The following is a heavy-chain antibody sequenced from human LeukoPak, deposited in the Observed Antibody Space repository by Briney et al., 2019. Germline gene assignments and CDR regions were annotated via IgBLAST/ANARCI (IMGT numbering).Heavy chain of an antibody. CDR2: ISAYNGNR. Sequence: ASVKVSGKASGYTYTSYGISWVRQAPGQGLEWMGWISAYNGNRNYAQKLQGRVTMTTDTSTSTAYMELRSLRSDDTAVYYCARVLRYFDWLFPDAFDIWGQGTMVTVSS. J-gene: IGHJ3*02. CDR3: ARVLRYFDWLFPDAFDI. CDR1: GYTYTSYG. V-gene: IGHV1-18*01. D-gene: IGHD3-9*01.